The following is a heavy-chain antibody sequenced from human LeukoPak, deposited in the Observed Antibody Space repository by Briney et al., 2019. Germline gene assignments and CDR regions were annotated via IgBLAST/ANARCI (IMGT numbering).Heavy chain of an antibody. Sequence: GGSLRLSCAASGFTLSSYGMHWVRQAPGKGLEWVAVIWYDGSNKYYADSVKGRFTISRDNSKNTLYLQMNSLRAEDTAVYYCARDMRWELYEYYFDYWGQGTLVTVSS. V-gene: IGHV3-33*01. CDR3: ARDMRWELYEYYFDY. J-gene: IGHJ4*02. CDR1: GFTLSSYG. CDR2: IWYDGSNK. D-gene: IGHD1-26*01.